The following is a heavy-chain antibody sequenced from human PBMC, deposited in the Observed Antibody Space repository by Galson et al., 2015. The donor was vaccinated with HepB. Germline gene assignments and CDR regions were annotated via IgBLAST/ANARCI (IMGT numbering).Heavy chain of an antibody. CDR3: ASNWYFSY. J-gene: IGHJ4*02. CDR1: GFTFSCYY. V-gene: IGHV3-7*03. D-gene: IGHD1-1*01. Sequence: SLRLSCAASGFTFSCYYMNWVRQAPGKGLEWVANIKHDGSEKYYVDSVKGRFTISRDNAKNSLYLQMNSLRAEDTAVYYCASNWYFSYWGQGTLVTVSS. CDR2: IKHDGSEK.